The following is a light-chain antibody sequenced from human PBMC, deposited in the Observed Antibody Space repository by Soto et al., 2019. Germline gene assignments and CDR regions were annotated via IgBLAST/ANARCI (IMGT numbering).Light chain of an antibody. CDR2: EVN. J-gene: IGLJ3*02. Sequence: QSALTQPPSAYGSPGQSVTISCTGTSGDVGNYNYVSWYQQHPGKAPKLMIYEVNKRPSGVPDRFSCSKSGNTASLTVSGLQPEDEADYYCSSYAGSNKVFGGGTKVTVL. CDR3: SSYAGSNKV. CDR1: SGDVGNYNY. V-gene: IGLV2-8*01.